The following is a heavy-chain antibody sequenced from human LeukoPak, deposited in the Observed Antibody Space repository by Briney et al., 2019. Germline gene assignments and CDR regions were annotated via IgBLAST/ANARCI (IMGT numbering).Heavy chain of an antibody. Sequence: GGSLRLSCAASGFIFRSHTMNWVRQGPGKGLEWVSYISSTSGTIYYADSVKGRFTIPRDNAKNSLYLQMNSLRDEDTAVYYCARDYYGMDVWGQGTTVTVSS. V-gene: IGHV3-48*02. CDR1: GFIFRSHT. CDR3: ARDYYGMDV. J-gene: IGHJ6*02. CDR2: ISSTSGTI.